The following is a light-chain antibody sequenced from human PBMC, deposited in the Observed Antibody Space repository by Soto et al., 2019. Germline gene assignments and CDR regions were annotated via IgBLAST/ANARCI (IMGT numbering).Light chain of an antibody. Sequence: DIVLTQSPGTLSLSPGERATLSCMASQSVSSSYLAWYQQKPGQAPRLLIYGPSSRSTGIPDRFSGSGSETDFTLTISCLEPEDFAVSYCQQYGSASWTFGQGTKVEIK. V-gene: IGKV3-20*01. J-gene: IGKJ1*01. CDR3: QQYGSASWT. CDR2: GPS. CDR1: QSVSSSY.